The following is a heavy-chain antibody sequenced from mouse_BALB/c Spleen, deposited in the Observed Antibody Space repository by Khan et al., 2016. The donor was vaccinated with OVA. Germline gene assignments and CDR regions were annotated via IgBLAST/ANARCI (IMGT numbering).Heavy chain of an antibody. V-gene: IGHV1-77*01. J-gene: IGHJ2*01. CDR2: IYPGSDNA. Sequence: QMQFEESGPALVKPGASVKMSCKASGYTFTYYVITWVKQRTGQGLESIGEIYPGSDNAYYNERFKGKATLTADKSSNTTYMQLSSVTSEDCAVYFYTRRDGYYIYVDYWGQGTTLTVSS. CDR1: GYTFTYYV. D-gene: IGHD2-3*01. CDR3: TRRDGYYIYVDY.